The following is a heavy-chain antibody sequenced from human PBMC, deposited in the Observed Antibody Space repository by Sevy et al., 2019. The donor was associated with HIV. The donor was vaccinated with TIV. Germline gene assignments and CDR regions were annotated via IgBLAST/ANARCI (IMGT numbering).Heavy chain of an antibody. CDR3: AREGTVLRFLEWLPNFDY. Sequence: GGSLRLSCAASGFTFSSYWMSWVRQAPGKGLEWVANIKQDGSEKYYVDSVKGRFTISRDNAKNSLYLQMNSLRAEDTAVYYCAREGTVLRFLEWLPNFDYWGQGTLVTVSS. CDR1: GFTFSSYW. D-gene: IGHD3-3*01. J-gene: IGHJ4*02. CDR2: IKQDGSEK. V-gene: IGHV3-7*01.